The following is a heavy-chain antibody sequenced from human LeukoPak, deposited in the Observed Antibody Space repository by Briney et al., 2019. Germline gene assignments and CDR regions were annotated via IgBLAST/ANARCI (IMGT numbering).Heavy chain of an antibody. CDR3: ARSITIFGAFDY. D-gene: IGHD3-3*01. Sequence: GSLTLSSKASGYTFTSYGIVWMPLAPGQVLEWMGWISAYNGNTNYAQKLQGRVTMTTDTSTSTAYMELRSLRSDDTAVYYCARSITIFGAFDYWGQGTLVTVSS. J-gene: IGHJ4*02. V-gene: IGHV1-18*01. CDR2: ISAYNGNT. CDR1: GYTFTSYG.